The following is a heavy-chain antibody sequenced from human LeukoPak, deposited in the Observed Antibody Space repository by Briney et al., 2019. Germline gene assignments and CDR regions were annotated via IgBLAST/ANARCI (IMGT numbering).Heavy chain of an antibody. Sequence: SGTLSLTCAVYGGSFSGYYWSWIRQPPGKGLEWIGEINHSGSTNYNPSLKSRVTISVDTSKNQFSLKLSSVTAADTAVYYCARGRQLTVYYYYGMDVWGKGTTVTVSS. CDR1: GGSFSGYY. CDR2: INHSGST. CDR3: ARGRQLTVYYYYGMDV. V-gene: IGHV4-34*01. D-gene: IGHD6-13*01. J-gene: IGHJ6*04.